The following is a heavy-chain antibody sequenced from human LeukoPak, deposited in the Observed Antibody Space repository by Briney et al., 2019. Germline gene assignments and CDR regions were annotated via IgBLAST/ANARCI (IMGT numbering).Heavy chain of an antibody. J-gene: IGHJ4*02. V-gene: IGHV3-7*01. CDR3: ARAHDYGPHLDY. D-gene: IGHD4/OR15-4a*01. CDR2: INQDGSAK. CDR1: GFTFSSYA. Sequence: HPGGSLRLSCAASGFTFSSYAMSWVRQAPGKGLEWVANINQDGSAKYYVDSVKGRFTISRDNAKNSLYLQMNSLRAEDTAVYYCARAHDYGPHLDYWGQGTLVTVSS.